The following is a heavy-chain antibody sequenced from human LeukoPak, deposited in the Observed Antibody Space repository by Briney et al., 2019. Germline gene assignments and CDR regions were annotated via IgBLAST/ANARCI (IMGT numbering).Heavy chain of an antibody. CDR2: ISSSGSTI. D-gene: IGHD3-10*01. Sequence: PGGSLRLSCAASGFTFSDYYMSWIRQAPGKGLEWVSYISSSGSTIYYADSVKGRFTISRDNAKNSLYLQMNSLRAEDTAVYYCARAPVLLWFGELLADAFDIWGQGTMVTVSS. J-gene: IGHJ3*02. CDR1: GFTFSDYY. V-gene: IGHV3-11*04. CDR3: ARAPVLLWFGELLADAFDI.